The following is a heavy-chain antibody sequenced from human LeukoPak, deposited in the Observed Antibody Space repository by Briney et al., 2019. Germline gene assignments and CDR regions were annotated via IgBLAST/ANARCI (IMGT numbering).Heavy chain of an antibody. CDR3: ATERIAAAANWFDP. D-gene: IGHD6-13*01. J-gene: IGHJ5*02. CDR1: GYTLTELS. Sequence: ASVKVSCKVSGYTLTELSMHWVRQAPGKGPEWMGGFDPEDGETIYAQKFQGRVTMTEDTSTDTAYMELSSLRSEDTAVYYCATERIAAAANWFDPWGQGTLVTVSS. V-gene: IGHV1-24*01. CDR2: FDPEDGET.